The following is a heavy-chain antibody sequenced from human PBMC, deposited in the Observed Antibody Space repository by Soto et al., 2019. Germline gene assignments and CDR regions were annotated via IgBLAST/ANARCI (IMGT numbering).Heavy chain of an antibody. Sequence: GGSLRLSCAASGFTFSSYSMNWVRQAPGKGLEWVSSISSSSSYIYYADSVKGRFTISRDNAKNSLYLQMNSLRAEDTAVYYCVIFLGYWNYFRYYYYYMDVWGKGTTVTVSS. J-gene: IGHJ6*03. CDR1: GFTFSSYS. CDR2: ISSSSSYI. D-gene: IGHD1-7*01. V-gene: IGHV3-21*01. CDR3: VIFLGYWNYFRYYYYYMDV.